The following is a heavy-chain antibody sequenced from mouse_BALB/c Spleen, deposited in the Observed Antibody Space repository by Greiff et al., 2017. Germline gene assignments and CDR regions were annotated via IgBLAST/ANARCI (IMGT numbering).Heavy chain of an antibody. CDR2: IWAGGST. CDR3: ARDDGYLNYFDY. V-gene: IGHV2-9*02. D-gene: IGHD2-3*01. CDR1: GFSLTSYG. Sequence: VMLVESGPGLVAPSQSLSITCTVSGFSLTSYGVHWVRQPPGKGLEWLGVIWAGGSTNYNSALMSRLSISKDNSKSQVFLKMNSLQTDDTAMYYCARDDGYLNYFDYWGQGTTLTVSS. J-gene: IGHJ2*01.